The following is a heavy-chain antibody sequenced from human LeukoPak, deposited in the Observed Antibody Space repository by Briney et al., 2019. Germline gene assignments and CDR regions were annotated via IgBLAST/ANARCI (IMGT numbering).Heavy chain of an antibody. CDR1: GFTFSSYS. J-gene: IGHJ4*02. CDR2: ISSSSSYI. D-gene: IGHD4-17*01. V-gene: IGHV3-21*01. CDR3: ARDYAVTIDY. Sequence: RSGGSLRLSCAASGFTFSSYSMNWVRQAPGKGLEWVSSISSSSSYIYYADSVKGRFTTSRDNAKNSLYLQMNSLRAEDTAVYYCARDYAVTIDYWGQGTLVTVSS.